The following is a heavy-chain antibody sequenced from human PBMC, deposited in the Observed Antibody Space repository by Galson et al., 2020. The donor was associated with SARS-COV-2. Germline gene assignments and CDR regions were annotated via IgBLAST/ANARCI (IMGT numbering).Heavy chain of an antibody. D-gene: IGHD3-3*01. CDR3: AKEAGFWSGYYPDY. V-gene: IGHV3-30*18. CDR1: GFTFSRYG. J-gene: IGHJ4*02. CDR2: ISYDGSNK. Sequence: GGSLRLSCAASGFTFSRYGMHWVRQAPGKGLEWVAVISYDGSNKYYADSMKGRFTISRDNSKNTLYLQMNSLRAEDTAVYYCAKEAGFWSGYYPDYWGQGTLVTVSS.